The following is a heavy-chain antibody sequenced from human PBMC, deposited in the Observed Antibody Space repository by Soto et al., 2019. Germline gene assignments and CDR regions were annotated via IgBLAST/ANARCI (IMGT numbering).Heavy chain of an antibody. CDR3: ARGEYGSGSYYGGYYYYGMDV. Sequence: PSETLSLTCAVYGGSFSGYYWSWIRQPPGKGLEWFGEINHSGSTNYNPSLKSRVTISVDTSKNQFSLKLSSVTAADTAVYYCARGEYGSGSYYGGYYYYGMDVWGQGTTVTVSS. CDR2: INHSGST. D-gene: IGHD3-10*01. V-gene: IGHV4-34*01. CDR1: GGSFSGYY. J-gene: IGHJ6*02.